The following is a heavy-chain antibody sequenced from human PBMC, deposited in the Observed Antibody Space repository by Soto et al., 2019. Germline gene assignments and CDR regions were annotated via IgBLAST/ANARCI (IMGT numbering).Heavy chain of an antibody. J-gene: IGHJ4*02. V-gene: IGHV4-39*07. CDR1: GGSISSSSYY. Sequence: SETLSLTCTVSGGSISSSSYYWGWIRQPPRKGLEWIGSIYYSGSTYYNPSLKSRVTISVDTSKNQFSLKLSSVTAADTAVYYCAREASRGYSGYDGDYWGQGTLVTVSS. CDR3: AREASRGYSGYDGDY. CDR2: IYYSGST. D-gene: IGHD5-12*01.